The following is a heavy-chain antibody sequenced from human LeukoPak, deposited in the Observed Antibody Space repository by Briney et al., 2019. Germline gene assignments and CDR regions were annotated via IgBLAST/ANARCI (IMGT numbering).Heavy chain of an antibody. CDR3: PRGDTFDI. D-gene: IGHD3-10*01. CDR1: GFTFSSNW. V-gene: IGHV3-7*01. CDR2: INQDGSVK. Sequence: GGSLRLSCTASGFTFSSNWMSWVRQAPGRGLEWVANINQDGSVKQSLDPVKGRFTISRDNARNSVYLQMNSLRAEDTAVYYCPRGDTFDIGGQGTRVTVSS. J-gene: IGHJ3*02.